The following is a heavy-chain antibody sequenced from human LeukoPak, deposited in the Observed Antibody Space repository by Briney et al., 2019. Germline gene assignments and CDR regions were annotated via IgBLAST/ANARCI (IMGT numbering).Heavy chain of an antibody. J-gene: IGHJ5*02. V-gene: IGHV1-2*02. CDR1: GYTFTDYY. Sequence: ASVKVSCRASGYTFTDYYVHWVRQAPGQGLEWMGWINPDNGGTNYAQKFQGRVTMTRDTSIRTVYMDLSRLRSDDTAVFYCTREARVGNWFDPWGEGTQVTVSS. CDR3: TREARVGNWFDP. D-gene: IGHD2-2*01. CDR2: INPDNGGT.